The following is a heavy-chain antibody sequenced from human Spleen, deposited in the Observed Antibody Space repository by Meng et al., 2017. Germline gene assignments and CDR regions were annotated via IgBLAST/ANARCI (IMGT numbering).Heavy chain of an antibody. CDR2: ISSSGSYI. CDR1: GFTFSSYS. J-gene: IGHJ3*02. V-gene: IGHV3-21*04. D-gene: IGHD5-18*01. CDR3: AKAVDTAMVYDAFDI. Sequence: GGSLRLSCAASGFTFSSYSLIWVRQAPGKGLEWVSSISSSGSYIYYADSVKGRFTISRDNAKNSLYLQMNSLRAEDTALYYCAKAVDTAMVYDAFDIWGQGTMVTVSS.